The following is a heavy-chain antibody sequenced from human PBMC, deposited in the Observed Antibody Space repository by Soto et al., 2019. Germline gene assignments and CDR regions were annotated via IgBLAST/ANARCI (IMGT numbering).Heavy chain of an antibody. V-gene: IGHV4-34*01. D-gene: IGHD3-10*01. CDR3: AGGSTYYYGSGSYYNWRRFDY. CDR1: GGSFSGYY. CDR2: INHSGST. Sequence: PSETLSLTCAVYGGSFSGYYWSWIRQPPGKGLEWIGEINHSGSTNYNPSLKSRVTISVDTSKNQFSLKLSSVTAADTAVYYCAGGSTYYYGSGSYYNWRRFDYWGQGTLVTVSS. J-gene: IGHJ4*02.